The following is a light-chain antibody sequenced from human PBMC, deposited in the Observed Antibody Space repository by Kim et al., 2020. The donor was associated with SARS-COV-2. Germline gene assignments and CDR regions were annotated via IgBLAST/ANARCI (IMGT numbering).Light chain of an antibody. CDR2: EVS. J-gene: IGLJ2*01. Sequence: QSALTQPASVSGSPGQSITISCTGTSRDVGAYNYVSWYQQHPGKAPKVMIYEVSNRPPGVSNRFSGSKSGNTASLTISGLQTEDEANYYCSSYTISSTVVFGGGTQLTVL. V-gene: IGLV2-14*01. CDR1: SRDVGAYNY. CDR3: SSYTISSTVV.